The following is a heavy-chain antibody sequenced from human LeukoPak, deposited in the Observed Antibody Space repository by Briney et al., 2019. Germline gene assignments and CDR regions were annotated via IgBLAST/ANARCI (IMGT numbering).Heavy chain of an antibody. CDR3: ASPGGIAAAGFTEYFQH. J-gene: IGHJ1*01. CDR1: GGTFSSYA. V-gene: IGHV1-69*13. D-gene: IGHD6-13*01. CDR2: IIPIFGTA. Sequence: GASVKVSCKASGGTFSSYAISWVRQAPGQGLEWMLGIIPIFGTANYAQKFQGRVTITADESTSTAYMELSGLRSEDTAVYYCASPGGIAAAGFTEYFQHWGQGTLVTVSS.